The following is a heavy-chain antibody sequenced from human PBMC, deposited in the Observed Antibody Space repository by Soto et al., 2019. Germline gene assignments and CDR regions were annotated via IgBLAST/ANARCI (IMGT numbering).Heavy chain of an antibody. CDR1: GGSISSGGYY. Sequence: ASETLSLTCTVSGGSISSGGYYWSWIRQHPGKGLEWIGYIYYSGSTYYNPSLKSRVTISVDTSKNQFSLKLSSVTAADTAVYYCARGWFGELPQMYWFDPWGQGTLVTVSS. CDR2: IYYSGST. J-gene: IGHJ5*02. D-gene: IGHD3-10*01. V-gene: IGHV4-31*03. CDR3: ARGWFGELPQMYWFDP.